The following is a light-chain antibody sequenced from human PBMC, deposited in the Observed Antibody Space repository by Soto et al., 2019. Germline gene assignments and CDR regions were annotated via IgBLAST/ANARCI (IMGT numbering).Light chain of an antibody. V-gene: IGLV1-44*01. CDR1: SSNIGSNT. Sequence: QSVLTQPPSVSGAPGQRVTISCSGSSSNIGSNTVDWYQQLPGTAPKLLIYSNNQRPSGVPDRFSGSKSGTSASLAISGLQSEDEADYYCAAWDASLNGWVFGGGTKLTVL. CDR3: AAWDASLNGWV. J-gene: IGLJ3*02. CDR2: SNN.